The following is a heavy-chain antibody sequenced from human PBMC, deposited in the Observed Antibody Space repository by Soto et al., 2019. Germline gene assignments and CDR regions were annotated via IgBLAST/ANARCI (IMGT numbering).Heavy chain of an antibody. Sequence: ESGGGLVQPGGSLRLSCAASGFTFSSYWMSWVRQAPGKGLEWVANIKQDGSEKYYVDSVKGRFTISRDNAKNSLYLQMNSLRAEDTAVYYCARYSSSWYGYYYYGMDVWGQGTTVTVSS. D-gene: IGHD6-13*01. J-gene: IGHJ6*02. CDR2: IKQDGSEK. V-gene: IGHV3-7*01. CDR1: GFTFSSYW. CDR3: ARYSSSWYGYYYYGMDV.